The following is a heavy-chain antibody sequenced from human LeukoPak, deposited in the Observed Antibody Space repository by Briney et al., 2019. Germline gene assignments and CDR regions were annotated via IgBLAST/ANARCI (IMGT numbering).Heavy chain of an antibody. D-gene: IGHD6-13*01. CDR3: ARGRREAAAGTGLDP. CDR2: IYRGGST. CDR1: GFTFGSYS. J-gene: IGHJ5*02. Sequence: GGSLRLSCAASGFTFGSYSMNWVRQAPGKGLEWVSVIYRGGSTYYADSVKGRFTISRDNSKNTLYLQMNSLRAEDTAVYYCARGRREAAAGTGLDPWGQGTLVTVSS. V-gene: IGHV3-66*01.